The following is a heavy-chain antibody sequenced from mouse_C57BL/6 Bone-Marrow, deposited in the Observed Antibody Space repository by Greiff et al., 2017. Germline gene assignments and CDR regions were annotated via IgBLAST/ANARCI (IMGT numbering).Heavy chain of an antibody. J-gene: IGHJ4*01. Sequence: EVMLVESGGDLVKPGGSLKLSCAASGFTFSSYGMSWVRQTPEKRLEWVATISSGGSYTYYPDSVKGRITISRDNAKNTLYLQMSSLKSEDTAMYYCARPHYYYEDYYAMDYWGQGTSVTVSS. CDR2: ISSGGSYT. CDR3: ARPHYYYEDYYAMDY. CDR1: GFTFSSYG. D-gene: IGHD1-1*01. V-gene: IGHV5-6*02.